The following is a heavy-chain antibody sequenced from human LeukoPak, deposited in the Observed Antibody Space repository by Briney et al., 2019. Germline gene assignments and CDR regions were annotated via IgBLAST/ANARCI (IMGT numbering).Heavy chain of an antibody. Sequence: ASVNVSCKASGYPFITYYIHWVRQAPGQGLEWTGCINPKNGDTNYAQKFQGRVTMTRDTSIATAYMEVSRLRFDDTAVYFCARAGYDYGDSSDYWGQGTLVTVSS. V-gene: IGHV1-2*02. J-gene: IGHJ4*02. CDR3: ARAGYDYGDSSDY. CDR2: INPKNGDT. CDR1: GYPFITYY. D-gene: IGHD4-17*01.